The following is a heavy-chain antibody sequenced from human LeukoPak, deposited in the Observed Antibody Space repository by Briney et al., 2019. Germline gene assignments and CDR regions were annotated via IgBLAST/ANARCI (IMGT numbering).Heavy chain of an antibody. V-gene: IGHV3-23*01. CDR2: ISGSGGST. CDR1: GFTFSSYA. CDR3: AKDRNSGQAFDY. Sequence: GGSLRLSCAASGFTFSSYAMSWVRQAPGKGLEWVSAISGSGGSTYYADSVEGRFTISRDNSKNTLYLQMNSLRAEDTAVYYCAKDRNSGQAFDYWGQGTLVTVSS. D-gene: IGHD6-19*01. J-gene: IGHJ4*02.